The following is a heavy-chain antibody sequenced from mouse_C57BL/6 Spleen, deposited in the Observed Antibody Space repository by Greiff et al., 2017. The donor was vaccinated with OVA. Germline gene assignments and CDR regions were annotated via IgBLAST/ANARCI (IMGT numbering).Heavy chain of an antibody. J-gene: IGHJ4*01. CDR1: GYTFTDYN. CDR2: INPNNGGT. Sequence: EVQLQQSGPELVKPGASVKIPCKASGYTFTDYNMDWVKQSHGKSLEWIGDINPNNGGTIYNQKFKGKATLTVDKSSSTAYMELRSLTSEDTAVYYCARRHYYGSSDGAMDYWGQGTSVTVSS. CDR3: ARRHYYGSSDGAMDY. D-gene: IGHD1-1*01. V-gene: IGHV1-18*01.